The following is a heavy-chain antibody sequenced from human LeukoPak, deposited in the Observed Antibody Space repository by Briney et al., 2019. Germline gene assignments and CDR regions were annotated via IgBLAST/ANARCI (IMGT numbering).Heavy chain of an antibody. J-gene: IGHJ4*02. CDR1: GYTFTSYA. D-gene: IGHD1-26*01. Sequence: ASVKVSCKASGYTFTSYAMHWLRQAPGQRLEWMGWINTGNGDTKYSQKFQGRVTITRDTSASTAYMELSSLRSEDTAVYYCARTLDSGSYYEFDYWGQGTLVTVSS. CDR2: INTGNGDT. CDR3: ARTLDSGSYYEFDY. V-gene: IGHV1-3*04.